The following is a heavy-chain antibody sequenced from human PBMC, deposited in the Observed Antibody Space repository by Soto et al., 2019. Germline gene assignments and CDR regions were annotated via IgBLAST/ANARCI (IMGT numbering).Heavy chain of an antibody. CDR1: GFTFSSYA. V-gene: IGHV3-23*01. CDR2: ISGSGGST. CDR3: AKSHRISRYSGSFFDFDY. J-gene: IGHJ4*02. D-gene: IGHD1-26*01. Sequence: GGSLRLSCAASGFTFSSYAMSWVRQAPGKGLEWVSAISGSGGSTYYADSVKGRFTISRDNSKNTLYLQMNSLRAEDTAVYYSAKSHRISRYSGSFFDFDYWGQGTLVTVSS.